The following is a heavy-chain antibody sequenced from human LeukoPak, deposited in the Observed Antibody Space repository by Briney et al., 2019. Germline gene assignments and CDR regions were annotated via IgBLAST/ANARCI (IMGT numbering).Heavy chain of an antibody. V-gene: IGHV1-46*01. Sequence: ASVKVSCKASGYTFTSCYMHWVRQAPGQGLEWMGIINPSGGSTSYAQKFQGRVTMTRDTSTSTVYMELSSLRSEDTAVYYCARDGPPGSSWYAVPYDYWGQGTLVTVSS. J-gene: IGHJ4*02. CDR3: ARDGPPGSSWYAVPYDY. CDR1: GYTFTSCY. CDR2: INPSGGST. D-gene: IGHD6-13*01.